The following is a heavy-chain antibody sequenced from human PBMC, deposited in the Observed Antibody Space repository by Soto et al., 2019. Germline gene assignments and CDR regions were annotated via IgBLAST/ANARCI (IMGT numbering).Heavy chain of an antibody. Sequence: EVQLLESGGGLVQPGGSLRLSCAASRFGFSTYGMTWLHRPPGKGLEWVSTISASGSGSYYPESVKGRFAVSRDKSKNTMYVQVSSMRAEDTAVYYCGNNSYSDCCNFGLDVWGQGTTVSVSS. CDR3: GNNSYSDCCNFGLDV. D-gene: IGHD2-21*02. J-gene: IGHJ6*02. V-gene: IGHV3-23*01. CDR1: RFGFSTYG. CDR2: ISASGSGS.